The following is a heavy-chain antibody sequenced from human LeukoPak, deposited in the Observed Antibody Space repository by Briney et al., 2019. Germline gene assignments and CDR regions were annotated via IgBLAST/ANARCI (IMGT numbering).Heavy chain of an antibody. D-gene: IGHD1-1*01. CDR2: IYGGGST. V-gene: IGHV3-53*01. J-gene: IGHJ3*02. CDR1: GFTVSSKY. Sequence: GGSLRLSCAASGFTVSSKYMSCDRQAPGKGLEWVSVIYGGGSTYYPDSVKGPFTISRDNSKNTLSLQRNSRRAEDTAVYYCARDLNWNDAYDAFDIWGQGTMVTVSS. CDR3: ARDLNWNDAYDAFDI.